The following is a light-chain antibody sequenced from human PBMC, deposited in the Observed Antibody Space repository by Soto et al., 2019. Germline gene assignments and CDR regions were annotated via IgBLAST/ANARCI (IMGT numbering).Light chain of an antibody. CDR3: QQYSSSPRT. Sequence: EIVLTQSPGIFYLAPRDRATVSCTPSQTISSGFLAWYQQKVGQAPRLLIYDASNRATGVPDRFSGSGSGTDFSLTISRLEPEDFAVYHCQQYSSSPRTFGQGTRLEIK. CDR2: DAS. CDR1: QTISSGF. V-gene: IGKV3-20*01. J-gene: IGKJ5*01.